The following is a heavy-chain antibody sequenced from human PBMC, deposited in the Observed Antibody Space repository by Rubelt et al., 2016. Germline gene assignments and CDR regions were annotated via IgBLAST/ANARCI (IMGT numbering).Heavy chain of an antibody. Sequence: LQLQESGPGLVKPSETLSLTCTVSGGSISTSSYYWGWIRQSPGKGLEWVSAVGGTGSSTYYAESVKGRFTISRDNSKNTLYLQVGSLRVEDTAVYYCAQDPLWFGELPRYWGQGTLVTVSS. CDR2: VGGTGSST. D-gene: IGHD3-10*01. J-gene: IGHJ4*02. CDR3: AQDPLWFGELPRY. CDR1: GGSISTSSYY. V-gene: IGHV3-23*01.